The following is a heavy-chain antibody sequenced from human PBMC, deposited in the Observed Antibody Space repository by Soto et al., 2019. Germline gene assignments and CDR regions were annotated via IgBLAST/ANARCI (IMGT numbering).Heavy chain of an antibody. CDR3: ARVLSGNKEWCDP. CDR1: GVSVTAGNL. Sequence: QVHLQESGPGLVKPWGTLSLTCAVSGVSVTAGNLWSWVRQSPGKGLEWIGEVFPDGSTNYNPSLKSRVTISLDKSQNHFSLILTSVTAADTALYYCARVLSGNKEWCDPWGQGTLVTVSS. CDR2: VFPDGST. V-gene: IGHV4-4*02. D-gene: IGHD3-10*01. J-gene: IGHJ5*02.